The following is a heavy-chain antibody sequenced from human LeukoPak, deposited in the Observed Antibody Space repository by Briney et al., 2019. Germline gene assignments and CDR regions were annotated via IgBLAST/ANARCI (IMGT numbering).Heavy chain of an antibody. CDR3: ASEGFGLPGAFDI. D-gene: IGHD3-10*01. V-gene: IGHV4-38-2*02. J-gene: IGHJ3*02. Sequence: SETLSLTCTVSGYSISSGYYWGWIRQPPGKGLEWIGSIYHSGSTYYNPSLKSRVTISVDTSKDQFSLKLSSVTAADTAVCYCASEGFGLPGAFDIWGQGTMVTVSS. CDR2: IYHSGST. CDR1: GYSISSGYY.